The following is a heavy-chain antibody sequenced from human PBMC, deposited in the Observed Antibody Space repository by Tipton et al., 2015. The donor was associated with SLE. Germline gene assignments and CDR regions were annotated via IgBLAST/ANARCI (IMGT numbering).Heavy chain of an antibody. D-gene: IGHD1-26*01. CDR3: ARERWDTLD. V-gene: IGHV3-21*01. CDR2: ITGSGGHI. Sequence: SLRLSCAASGFPFSTYTMNWVRQAPGKGLEWVSSITGSGGHISYIDSVKGRFTISRDISENTLHLQMNSLRAEDTAVYYCARERWDTLDWGQGTLVTVSS. J-gene: IGHJ4*02. CDR1: GFPFSTYT.